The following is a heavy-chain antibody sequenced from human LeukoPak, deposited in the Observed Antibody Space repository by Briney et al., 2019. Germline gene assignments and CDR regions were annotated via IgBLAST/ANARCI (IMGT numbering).Heavy chain of an antibody. CDR2: IYYSGST. V-gene: IGHV4-39*07. Sequence: SETLSFTCTVSGGSISIISYYWGWIRQPPGKGLEWIGSIYYSGSTYYNPSLKSRVTISVDTSRNQISLKLSSVTAADTAVYYCARSHYGSTSTNYYMDVWGKGTTVTVSS. J-gene: IGHJ6*03. CDR1: GGSISIISYY. CDR3: ARSHYGSTSTNYYMDV. D-gene: IGHD2-2*01.